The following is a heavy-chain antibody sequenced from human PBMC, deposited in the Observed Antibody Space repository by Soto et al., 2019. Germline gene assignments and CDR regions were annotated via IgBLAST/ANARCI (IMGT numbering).Heavy chain of an antibody. J-gene: IGHJ4*02. CDR1: GDSIRSFF. D-gene: IGHD3-22*01. V-gene: IGHV4-59*13. Sequence: PETLSLTCTVSGDSIRSFFRRWVRQPPGKGLEWIGYISSGVATNYNPSLKSRVTISIDTSKNQFSLKLNAVTAADSAVYYCARGSVGSCWKFDYWGQGTLVTVSS. CDR2: ISSGVAT. CDR3: ARGSVGSCWKFDY.